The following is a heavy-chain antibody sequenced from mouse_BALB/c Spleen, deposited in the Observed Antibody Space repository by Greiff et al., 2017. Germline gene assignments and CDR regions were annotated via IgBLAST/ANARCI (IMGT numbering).Heavy chain of an antibody. CDR1: GYAFSSYW. Sequence: VQLQQSGAELVRPGSSVKISCKASGYAFSSYWMNWVKQRPGQGLEWIGQLYPGDGDTNYNGKFKGKATLTADKSSSTAYMQLSGLTSEDSAVYFCARGFAYWGQGTLVTVSA. CDR3: ARGFAY. J-gene: IGHJ3*01. V-gene: IGHV1-80*01. CDR2: LYPGDGDT.